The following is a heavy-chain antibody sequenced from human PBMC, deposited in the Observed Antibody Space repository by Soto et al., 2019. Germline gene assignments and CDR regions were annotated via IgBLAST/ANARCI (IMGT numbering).Heavy chain of an antibody. D-gene: IGHD4-17*01. CDR3: ARGPYGAADY. CDR1: GGSISSGAYY. J-gene: IGHJ4*02. V-gene: IGHV4-31*03. CDR2: ISYTGST. Sequence: QVQLQESGPGLVKPSQTLSLTCTVSGGSISSGAYYWSWIRQHPGKGLEWIGYISYTGSTYYNPSFKSRITISVDTSKNHFSLELGFVTAADTAVYYCARGPYGAADYWGQGTLVTVSS.